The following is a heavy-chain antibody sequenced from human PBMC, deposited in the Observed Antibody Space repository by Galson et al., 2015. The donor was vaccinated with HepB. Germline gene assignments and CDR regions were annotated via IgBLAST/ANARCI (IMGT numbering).Heavy chain of an antibody. CDR1: GDSVSSNSAA. D-gene: IGHD3-22*01. J-gene: IGHJ4*02. Sequence: CAISGDSVSSNSAAWNWIRQSPSRGLEWLGRTYYRSKWYNDYAVSVKSRITINPDTSKNQFSLQLNSVTPEDTAVYYCARENYYYDSSGYVPFVWLDYWGQGTLVTVSS. CDR2: TYYRSKWYN. V-gene: IGHV6-1*01. CDR3: ARENYYYDSSGYVPFVWLDY.